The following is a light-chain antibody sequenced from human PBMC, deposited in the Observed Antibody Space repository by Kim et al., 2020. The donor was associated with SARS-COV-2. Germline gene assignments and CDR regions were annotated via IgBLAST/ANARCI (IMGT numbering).Light chain of an antibody. CDR3: AAWDDSLKV. CDR2: RNN. V-gene: IGLV1-47*01. CDR1: SSNIGSNY. Sequence: SELTQSPSASGTPGQRVTISCSGSSSNIGSNYVYWYQQLPGTAPKLLIYRNNQRPSGVPDRFSGSKSGTSASLAISGLRSEDEADYYCAAWDDSLKVFG. J-gene: IGLJ2*01.